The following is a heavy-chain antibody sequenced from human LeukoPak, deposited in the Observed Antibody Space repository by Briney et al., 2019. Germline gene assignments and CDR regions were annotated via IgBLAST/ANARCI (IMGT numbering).Heavy chain of an antibody. CDR3: ARGSRRLADFHY. J-gene: IGHJ4*02. CDR1: GDSISSSDYY. V-gene: IGHV4-39*01. CDR2: ISYSGRT. Sequence: SETLSLTCTVSGDSISSSDYYWGWIRQPPGKGLGWIGTISYSGRTYYNPSLQSRVTISVDPSKNQFSLELSSVTAADTAVYYCARGSRRLADFHYWGQGTLVTVSS. D-gene: IGHD1-26*01.